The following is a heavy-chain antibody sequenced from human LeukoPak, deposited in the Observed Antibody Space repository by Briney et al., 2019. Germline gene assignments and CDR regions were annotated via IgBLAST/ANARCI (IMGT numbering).Heavy chain of an antibody. CDR1: GFTFSRNV. CDR3: AKATSGWSIDY. CDR2: ISYDGGNK. Sequence: PGGSLRLSCAASGFTFSRNVMHWVRQAPDKGLEWVAAISYDGGNKYYADSVKGRFTISGDNAKNSQYLQMNSLRAEDTALYYCAKATSGWSIDYWGQGTLVTVSS. J-gene: IGHJ4*02. V-gene: IGHV3-30-3*01. D-gene: IGHD6-19*01.